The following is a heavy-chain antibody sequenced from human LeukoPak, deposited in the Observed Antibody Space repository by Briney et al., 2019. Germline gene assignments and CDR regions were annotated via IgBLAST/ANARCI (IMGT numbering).Heavy chain of an antibody. CDR1: GGSISSYY. V-gene: IGHV4-59*08. D-gene: IGHD3-22*01. Sequence: PSETLPLTCTVSGGSISSYYWSWIWQPPGKGLEWIGYIYYSGSTNYNPSLKSRVTISVDTSKNQFSLKLSSVTAADTAVYYCARGVSYYDSSGYYNEYFQHWGQGTLVTVSS. CDR2: IYYSGST. J-gene: IGHJ1*01. CDR3: ARGVSYYDSSGYYNEYFQH.